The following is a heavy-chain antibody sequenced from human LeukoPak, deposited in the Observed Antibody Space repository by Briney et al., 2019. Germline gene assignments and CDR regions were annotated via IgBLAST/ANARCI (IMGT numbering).Heavy chain of an antibody. CDR1: GFTFSRYW. CDR2: INSDGSST. D-gene: IGHD7-27*01. Sequence: GGSLRLSCAASGFTFSRYWMHWVRQAPGKGLVRVSRINSDGSSTSYADSVKGRFTISRDNAKNSLYLQMNSLRAEDTAVYYCAHLGQAGFDYWGQGTLVTVSS. J-gene: IGHJ4*02. CDR3: AHLGQAGFDY. V-gene: IGHV3-74*01.